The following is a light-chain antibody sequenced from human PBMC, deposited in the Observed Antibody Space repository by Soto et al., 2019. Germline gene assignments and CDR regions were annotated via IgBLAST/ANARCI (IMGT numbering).Light chain of an antibody. V-gene: IGKV3-20*01. J-gene: IGKJ2*01. CDR3: PQYAGSMYT. CDR1: QSIYTK. Sequence: EIVLTQSPGTLSLSPGEGATLSCMASQSIYTKLAWYQKKSGQAPRLLIYDASTREYGIPDRFSGSGAGTECSLTISRLEPEDVAVDYCPQYAGSMYTFAQGTKVDIK. CDR2: DAS.